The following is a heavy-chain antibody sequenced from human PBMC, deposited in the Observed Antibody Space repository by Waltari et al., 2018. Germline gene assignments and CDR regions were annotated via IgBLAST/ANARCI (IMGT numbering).Heavy chain of an antibody. Sequence: VSLPASGPGLVQPSPPLSLPCTVSGGSLRRGRSSWSWIRPPAGPGLAWLGRLSTSGSTNDNPSLKSRVTISVDTSKNQFSLKLSSVTAADTAVYYCARGEMINDYWGQGTLVTVSS. D-gene: IGHD3-22*01. J-gene: IGHJ4*02. V-gene: IGHV4-61*02. CDR2: LSTSGST. CDR1: GGSLRRGRSS. CDR3: ARGEMINDY.